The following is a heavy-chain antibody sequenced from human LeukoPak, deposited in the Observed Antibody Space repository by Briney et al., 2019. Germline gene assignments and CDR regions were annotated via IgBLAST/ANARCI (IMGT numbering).Heavy chain of an antibody. Sequence: GGSLRLSCAASGFTFSSYSMNWVRQAPGKGLEWVSYISSSSGSIYYPDSVEGRFTISRDNAKNSLYLQMNSLRAEDTAVYYCAREDWFDPWGQGTLVTVSS. J-gene: IGHJ5*02. V-gene: IGHV3-48*04. CDR3: AREDWFDP. CDR1: GFTFSSYS. CDR2: ISSSSGSI.